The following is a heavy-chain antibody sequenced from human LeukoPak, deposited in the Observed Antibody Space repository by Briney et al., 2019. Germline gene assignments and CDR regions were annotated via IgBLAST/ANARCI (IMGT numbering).Heavy chain of an antibody. CDR1: GFTFSSYA. CDR2: ISGSGGST. D-gene: IGHD2-2*01. CDR3: AKDLSCTTATCSLDY. Sequence: GGSLRFSCAASGFTFSSYAMTWVRQAPGKGLEWVSGISGSGGSTYYADSVKGRFTISRDNSKNTLFLQMNSLRAEDTAVYYCAKDLSCTTATCSLDYWGQGTLVTVSS. J-gene: IGHJ4*02. V-gene: IGHV3-23*01.